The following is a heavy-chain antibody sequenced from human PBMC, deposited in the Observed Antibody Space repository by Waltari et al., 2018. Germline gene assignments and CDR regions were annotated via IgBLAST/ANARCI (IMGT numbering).Heavy chain of an antibody. V-gene: IGHV1-2*06. Sequence: QLQLVQSGAEGQTPGAAVTCYCRASGYTLTGYYIHRMRQAPEQCLEWMGRINPNSGGTNYAQKFQGRVTMTRDTSISTAYMELSRLRSDDTAVYYCAIDSNDNHYIYSGYGHFDYWGQGTLVTVSS. CDR1: GYTLTGYY. J-gene: IGHJ4*02. CDR3: AIDSNDNHYIYSGYGHFDY. CDR2: INPNSGGT. D-gene: IGHD5-12*01.